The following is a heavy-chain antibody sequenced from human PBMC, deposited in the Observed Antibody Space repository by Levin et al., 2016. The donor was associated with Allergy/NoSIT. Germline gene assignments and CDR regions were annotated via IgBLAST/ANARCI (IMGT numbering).Heavy chain of an antibody. CDR2: ISGSGGST. D-gene: IGHD3-10*01. V-gene: IGHV3-23*01. Sequence: GESLKISCAASGFTFSSYAMSWVRQAPGKGLEWVSAISGSGGSTYYADSVKGRFTISRDNAKNSLYLQMNSLRDEDTAVYYCARGGTMVRDPFDYWGQGTLVTVSS. J-gene: IGHJ4*02. CDR3: ARGGTMVRDPFDY. CDR1: GFTFSSYA.